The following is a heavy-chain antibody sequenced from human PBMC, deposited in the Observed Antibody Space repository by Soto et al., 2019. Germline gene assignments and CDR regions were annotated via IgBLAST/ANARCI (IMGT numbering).Heavy chain of an antibody. CDR1: GYTFSNFW. D-gene: IGHD6-13*01. J-gene: IGHJ4*02. CDR3: ARSPRSSPYFDY. V-gene: IGHV5-51*01. Sequence: HGESLKISCQCSGYTFSNFWIAWVRQLPGKGLEYMGIIYPGDSETRYSPSFHGKVTISADRSIGTAYLQWSSLEASGSAFYFCARSPRSSPYFDYWGQGALVTVSS. CDR2: IYPGDSET.